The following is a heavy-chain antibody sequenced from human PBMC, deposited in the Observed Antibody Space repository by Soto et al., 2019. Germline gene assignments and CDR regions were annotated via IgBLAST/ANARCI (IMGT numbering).Heavy chain of an antibody. CDR3: SRKSVVVPAAIQGSRNYYYYGMGV. CDR1: GGTFSSFA. D-gene: IGHD2-2*02. Sequence: ASVKVSCKASGGTFSSFAISWVRQAPGQGLEWMGGIIPIFGTANYAQKLQGRVTITADESTSTASMVLSSLRTEDTAVYYCSRKSVVVPAAIQGSRNYYYYGMGVWGQETPVTVSS. V-gene: IGHV1-69*13. J-gene: IGHJ6*02. CDR2: IIPIFGTA.